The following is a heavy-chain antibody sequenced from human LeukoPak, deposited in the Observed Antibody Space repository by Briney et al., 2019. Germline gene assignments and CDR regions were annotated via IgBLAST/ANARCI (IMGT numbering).Heavy chain of an antibody. V-gene: IGHV3-7*01. CDR1: GFTFSSHW. J-gene: IGHJ4*02. CDR3: ARDEGYCSSTSCYLLDY. D-gene: IGHD2-2*01. CDR2: IKQDGSEK. Sequence: GGSLRLSCAASGFTFSSHWMSWVRQAPGKGLEWVANIKQDGSEKYYVDSVKGRFTISRDNAKNSLYLQMNSLRAEDTAVYYCARDEGYCSSTSCYLLDYWGQGTQVTVPS.